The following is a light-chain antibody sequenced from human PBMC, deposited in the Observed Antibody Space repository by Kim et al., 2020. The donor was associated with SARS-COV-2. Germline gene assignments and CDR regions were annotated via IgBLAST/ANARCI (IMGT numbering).Light chain of an antibody. CDR2: NAS. CDR3: QQRGNLLT. J-gene: IGKJ4*01. V-gene: IGKV3-11*01. Sequence: DIVLTQSPATLSLSPGERATLSCRASQSISTFLAWYQQKPGQPPRLLMYNASNRAAGIPGRFSGSGSGTDFTLTISSLEPEDLAVYYCQQRGNLLTFGGGTKVDIK. CDR1: QSISTF.